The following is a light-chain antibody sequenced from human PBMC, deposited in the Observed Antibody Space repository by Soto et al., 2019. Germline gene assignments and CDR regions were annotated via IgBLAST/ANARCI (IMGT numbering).Light chain of an antibody. CDR3: CSSAGDTLVV. J-gene: IGLJ2*01. Sequence: QSVLPQPASVSGSPGQSITISCTGTSSDVGSYNTVSWYQQHPGKAPKLMIFEDTERPSGVSHRFSASKSGNTAYLSISGLQAEDEAYYYCCSSAGDTLVVFGGGTKVTVL. V-gene: IGLV2-23*01. CDR1: SSDVGSYNT. CDR2: EDT.